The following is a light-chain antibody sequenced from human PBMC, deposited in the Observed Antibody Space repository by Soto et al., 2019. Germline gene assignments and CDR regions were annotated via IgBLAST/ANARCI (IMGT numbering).Light chain of an antibody. V-gene: IGKV1-5*03. CDR2: KAS. CDR1: QSISSW. J-gene: IGKJ3*01. Sequence: DIQMTQSPSTLSASVGDRVNITCRASQSISSWLAWYQQKAEEAPKLLMYKASTLDSGVPSRFSGSVSGTEFTLTISSLQPEDFATYYCQQYNNYAFNFGPGTKVDFK. CDR3: QQYNNYAFN.